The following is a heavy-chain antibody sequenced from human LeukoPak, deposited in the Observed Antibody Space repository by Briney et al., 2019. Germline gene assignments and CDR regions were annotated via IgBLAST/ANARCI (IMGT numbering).Heavy chain of an antibody. CDR3: ARESAGGPDY. CDR2: IIGSGGST. Sequence: PGGSLRLSCAASGFTFSNYAMSWVRQAPGKGLEWISTIIGSGGSTYYAVSVRGRFTISRDNSKNTLYLQMNSLRAEDTAVYYCARESAGGPDYWGQGTLVTVSS. CDR1: GFTFSNYA. V-gene: IGHV3-23*01. D-gene: IGHD6-19*01. J-gene: IGHJ4*02.